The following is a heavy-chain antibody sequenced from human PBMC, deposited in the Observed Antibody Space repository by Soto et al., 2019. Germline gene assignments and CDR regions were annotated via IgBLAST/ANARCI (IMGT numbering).Heavy chain of an antibody. CDR2: IIPILGIA. CDR3: AVVGRIVGADTDY. V-gene: IGHV1-69*02. D-gene: IGHD6-19*01. CDR1: GGTFSSYT. Sequence: QVQLVQSGAEVKKPGSSVKVSCKASGGTFSSYTISWVRQAPGQGLEWMGRIIPILGIANYAQKFQGRVTITADKSTSTAYMELRSLRSEDTAVYYCAVVGRIVGADTDYWGQGTLVTVSS. J-gene: IGHJ4*02.